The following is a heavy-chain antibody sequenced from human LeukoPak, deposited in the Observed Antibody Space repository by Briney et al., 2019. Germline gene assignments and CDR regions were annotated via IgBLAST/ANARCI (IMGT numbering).Heavy chain of an antibody. V-gene: IGHV4-59*01. CDR1: GGSISSDY. D-gene: IGHD4-11*01. CDR3: ARDYSNYDPYFDY. CDR2: IYYSGST. J-gene: IGHJ4*02. Sequence: TSETLSLTCTVSGGSISSDYWSWIRQPAGKGLEWIGYIYYSGSTNYNPSLKSRVTISVDTSKNQFSLKLSSVTAADTAVYYCARDYSNYDPYFDYWGQGTLVTVSS.